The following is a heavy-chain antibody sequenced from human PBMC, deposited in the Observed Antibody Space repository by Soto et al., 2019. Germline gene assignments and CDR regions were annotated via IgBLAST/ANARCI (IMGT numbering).Heavy chain of an antibody. CDR1: GFAFSGFA. D-gene: IGHD2-8*01. J-gene: IGHJ6*01. Sequence: QVQLVESGGGVVQPGGSLRLSCAASGFAFSGFAMHWVRQAPGKGLQWVAIIWHDGSNEFYEDSVRGRFTISRDNSKNILYLALISLRTDDTVTSHCTKDPGLGCWNGMHVWGQGTIVIVS. CDR2: IWHDGSNE. CDR3: TKDPGLGCWNGMHV. V-gene: IGHV3-33*03.